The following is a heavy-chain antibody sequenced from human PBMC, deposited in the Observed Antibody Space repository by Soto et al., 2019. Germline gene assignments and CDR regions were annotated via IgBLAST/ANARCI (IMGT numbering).Heavy chain of an antibody. D-gene: IGHD4-17*01. CDR3: AKDPNGDYLGAFDC. J-gene: IGHJ3*01. V-gene: IGHV3-23*01. Sequence: QMLESGGGLVQPGGSLRLSCAASGFTFGNYVVTWVRQAPGRGLGWVSAISASGGGTFYADSVRGRFTISRDNYENTLYLEMNSLRAEDTALYFCAKDPNGDYLGAFDCWGRGTMVIVSS. CDR1: GFTFGNYV. CDR2: ISASGGGT.